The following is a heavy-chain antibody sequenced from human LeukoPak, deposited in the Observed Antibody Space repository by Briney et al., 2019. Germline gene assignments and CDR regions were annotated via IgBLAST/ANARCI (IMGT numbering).Heavy chain of an antibody. CDR1: GGSISSYY. J-gene: IGHJ6*02. Sequence: SETLSLTCTVSGGSISSYYWSWIRRPPGKGLEWIGYIYYSGSTNYNPSLKSRVTISVDTSKNQFSLKLSSVTAADTAVYYCARVSTPAANYYYYGMDVWGQGTSVTVSS. CDR2: IYYSGST. CDR3: ARVSTPAANYYYYGMDV. D-gene: IGHD6-13*01. V-gene: IGHV4-59*01.